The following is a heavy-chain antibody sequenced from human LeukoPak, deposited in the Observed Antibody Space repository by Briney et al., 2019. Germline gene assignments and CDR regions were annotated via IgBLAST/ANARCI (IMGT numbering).Heavy chain of an antibody. D-gene: IGHD3-22*01. CDR2: ISGSGGST. V-gene: IGHV3-23*01. CDR3: ARGPYYDSSGYHSYDY. CDR1: GFTFSSYA. J-gene: IGHJ4*02. Sequence: GGSLRLSCAASGFTFSSYAMSWVRQAPGKGLEWVSAISGSGGSTYYADSVKGRFTISRDNSKNTLYLQMNSLRAEDTAVYYCARGPYYDSSGYHSYDYWGQGTLVTVSS.